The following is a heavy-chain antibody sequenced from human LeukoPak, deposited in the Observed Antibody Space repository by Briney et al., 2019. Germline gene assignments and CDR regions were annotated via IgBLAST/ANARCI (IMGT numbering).Heavy chain of an antibody. CDR3: ANGGTYSSGP. CDR1: GFTFSNSW. V-gene: IGHV3-7*01. J-gene: IGHJ5*02. CDR2: IKPDGSAQ. Sequence: PGGSLRLSCAASGFTFSNSWMSWVRRAPGKGLEWVATIKPDGSAQYYVDSVKGRFTISRDNAKNSLFLQINSLRAEDTAVYYCANGGTYSSGPWGQGTLVTVSS. D-gene: IGHD3-22*01.